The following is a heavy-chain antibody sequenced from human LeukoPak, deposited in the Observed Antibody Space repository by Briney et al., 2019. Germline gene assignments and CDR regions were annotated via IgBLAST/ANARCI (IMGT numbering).Heavy chain of an antibody. J-gene: IGHJ5*02. CDR1: GFTFSSYA. CDR3: ARGNDGGEDQENWFDP. D-gene: IGHD4-23*01. V-gene: IGHV3-30-3*01. Sequence: QPGRSLRLSCAASGFTFSSYAMHWVRQAPGKGLEWVAVISYDGSNKYYADSVKGRFTISRDNSKNTLYLQMNSLRAEDTAVYYCARGNDGGEDQENWFDPWGQGTLVTVSS. CDR2: ISYDGSNK.